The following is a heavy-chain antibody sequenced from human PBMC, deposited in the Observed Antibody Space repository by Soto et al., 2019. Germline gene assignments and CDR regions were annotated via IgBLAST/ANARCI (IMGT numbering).Heavy chain of an antibody. CDR3: ARDAQNGHGYSVYDTY. J-gene: IGHJ4*01. CDR2: MKAGGGAT. D-gene: IGHD5-12*01. Sequence: ASVKVSCKAVGYTFTSYYIHWVRQAPGQGREGMGGMKAGGGATTYAQRFQDRITMTRDTATGTVYMNLNSLRSEDTAVYYCARDAQNGHGYSVYDTYWRQGPLVTVSS. V-gene: IGHV1-46*01. CDR1: GYTFTSYY.